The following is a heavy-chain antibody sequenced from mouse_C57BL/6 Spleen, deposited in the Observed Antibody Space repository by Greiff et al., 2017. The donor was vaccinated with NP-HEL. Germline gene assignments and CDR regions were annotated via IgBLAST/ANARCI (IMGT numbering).Heavy chain of an antibody. J-gene: IGHJ1*03. CDR3: ARRYGNYDWYFDV. CDR2: ISGGGGNT. V-gene: IGHV5-9*01. Sequence: EVKVVESGGGLVKPGGSLKLSCAASGFTFSSYTMSWVRQTPEKRLEWVATISGGGGNTYYPDSVKGRFTISRDNAKNTLYLQMSSLRSEDTALYYCARRYGNYDWYFDVWGTGTTVTVSS. D-gene: IGHD2-10*02. CDR1: GFTFSSYT.